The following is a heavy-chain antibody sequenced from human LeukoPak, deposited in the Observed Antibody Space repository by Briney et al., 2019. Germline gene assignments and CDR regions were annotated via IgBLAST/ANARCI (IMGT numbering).Heavy chain of an antibody. Sequence: SVKVSCKASGGTFSSYAISWVRQAPGQGLEWKGGIIPIFGTANYAQKFQGRVTITADKSTSTAYMELSSLRSEDTAVYYCARDSPWYCSGGSCYSYWGQGTLVTVSS. CDR3: ARDSPWYCSGGSCYSY. V-gene: IGHV1-69*06. CDR2: IIPIFGTA. J-gene: IGHJ4*02. D-gene: IGHD2-15*01. CDR1: GGTFSSYA.